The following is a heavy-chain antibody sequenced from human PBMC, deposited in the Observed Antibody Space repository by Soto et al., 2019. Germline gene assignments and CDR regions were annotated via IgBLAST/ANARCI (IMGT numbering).Heavy chain of an antibody. V-gene: IGHV4-30-4*01. CDR2: IYYSGST. CDR1: GGSISSGDYY. D-gene: IGHD1-26*01. Sequence: SETLSLTCTVSGGSISSGDYYWSWIRHPPGKGLEWIGYIYYSGSTYYNPSLKSRVTISVDTSKNQFSLKLSSVTAADTAVYYCARGGSYPMYYFDYWGQGTLVTVSS. CDR3: ARGGSYPMYYFDY. J-gene: IGHJ4*02.